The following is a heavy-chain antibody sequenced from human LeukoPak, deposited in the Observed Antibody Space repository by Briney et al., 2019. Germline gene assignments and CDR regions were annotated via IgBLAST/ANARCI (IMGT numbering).Heavy chain of an antibody. Sequence: SVKVSCKASGGTFSSYTITWVRQAPGQGLEWMGGIIPIFGTANYAQKFQGRVTITADESTNTAYMELSSLTSDDTAVYYCARSSTTDGDFVLDVWGMGTTVTVSS. CDR3: ARSSTTDGDFVLDV. D-gene: IGHD4-17*01. J-gene: IGHJ6*04. CDR1: GGTFSSYT. CDR2: IIPIFGTA. V-gene: IGHV1-69*01.